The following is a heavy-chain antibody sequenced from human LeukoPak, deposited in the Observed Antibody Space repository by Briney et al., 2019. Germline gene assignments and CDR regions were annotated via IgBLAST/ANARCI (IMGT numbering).Heavy chain of an antibody. CDR2: IYTTGST. Sequence: SSETLSLTCTVSGGSISSYYWSWLRQPPGKGLEWIGYIYTTGSTNYNPSLKSRVTMSVDTSKNQFSLKLSSVTAPDTAVYYCARHAGPYNWNYGFFDYWGQGTLVTVSS. CDR3: ARHAGPYNWNYGFFDY. D-gene: IGHD1-7*01. J-gene: IGHJ4*02. V-gene: IGHV4-4*09. CDR1: GGSISSYY.